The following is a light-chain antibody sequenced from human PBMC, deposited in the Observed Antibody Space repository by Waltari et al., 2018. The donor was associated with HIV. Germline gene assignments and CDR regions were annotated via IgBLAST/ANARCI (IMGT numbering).Light chain of an antibody. V-gene: IGKV3-11*01. CDR2: DAS. Sequence: EIVLTQSPATLSLSPGERATLSCRASQSISSYLAWYQQKPGQAPRLLIYDASNRATGIPARFSGSGSATDFTLTISSLEPEDFATYYCQQTNSFPITFGQGTRLESK. J-gene: IGKJ5*01. CDR3: QQTNSFPIT. CDR1: QSISSY.